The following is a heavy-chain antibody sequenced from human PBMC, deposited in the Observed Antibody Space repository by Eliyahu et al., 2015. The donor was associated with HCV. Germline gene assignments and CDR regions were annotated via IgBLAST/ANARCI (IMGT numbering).Heavy chain of an antibody. Sequence: EVQLLESGGGLVQPGGSLKLSCAASGFIFSSYAMSWVRRAPGKGLDWVSAISSSGASTYYAVSVKGRFTISRDNSKNTLYLQMNSLRVEDTAVYYCAKDSSRGWELPTELDSWGQGILVTVSS. D-gene: IGHD1-26*01. V-gene: IGHV3-23*01. CDR2: ISSSGAST. CDR1: GFIFSSYA. J-gene: IGHJ4*02. CDR3: AKDSSRGWELPTELDS.